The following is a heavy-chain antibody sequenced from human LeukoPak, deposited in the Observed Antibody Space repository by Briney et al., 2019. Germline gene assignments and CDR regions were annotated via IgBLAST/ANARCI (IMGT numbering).Heavy chain of an antibody. CDR1: GFTFSRQW. CDR2: IKQDGSEK. V-gene: IGHV3-7*01. J-gene: IGHJ4*02. CDR3: ARAAY. Sequence: GGSLRLSCAASGFTFSRQWMSWVRQAPGKGLEWVANIKQDGSEKYYVDSVKGRFTISRDNAKNSVYLQMNSLRAEDTAVYYCARAAYWGQGTLVTVSS.